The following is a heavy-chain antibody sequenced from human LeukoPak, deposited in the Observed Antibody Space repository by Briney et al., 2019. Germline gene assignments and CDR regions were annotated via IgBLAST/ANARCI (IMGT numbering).Heavy chain of an antibody. D-gene: IGHD1-26*01. CDR3: ARGVTDSGSYSYYYYYYGMDV. Sequence: PGGSLRLSCAASGFTFSSYWMHWVRQAPGKGLVWVSRINSDGSSTSYADSVEGRFTISRDNAKNTLYLQMNSLRAEDTAVYYCARGVTDSGSYSYYYYYYGMDVWGQGTTVTVSS. V-gene: IGHV3-74*01. CDR2: INSDGSST. CDR1: GFTFSSYW. J-gene: IGHJ6*02.